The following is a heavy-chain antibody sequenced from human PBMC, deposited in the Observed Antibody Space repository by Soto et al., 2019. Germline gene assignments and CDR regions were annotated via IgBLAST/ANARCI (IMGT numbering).Heavy chain of an antibody. D-gene: IGHD3-16*01. Sequence: GGSLRLSCEASGFTFSIFGMHWVRQAPGKGLEWVAVISNDGSKKYYGDFVKGRFTISRDNSKNTLDLQMNSLRAEDTAVYYCAKDTTYMTTLGGFMHYWGQGTLVTVSS. CDR3: AKDTTYMTTLGGFMHY. J-gene: IGHJ4*02. V-gene: IGHV3-30*18. CDR2: ISNDGSKK. CDR1: GFTFSIFG.